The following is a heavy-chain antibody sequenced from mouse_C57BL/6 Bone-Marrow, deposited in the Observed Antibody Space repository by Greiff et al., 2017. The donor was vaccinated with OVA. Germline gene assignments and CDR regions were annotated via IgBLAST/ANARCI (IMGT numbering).Heavy chain of an antibody. CDR1: GYTFTNYW. D-gene: IGHD2-5*01. CDR3: ARKGYSNYFYAMDY. V-gene: IGHV1-63*01. J-gene: IGHJ4*01. Sequence: LVESGAELVRPGTSVKMSCKASGYTFTNYWIGWAKQRPGHGLEWIGDIYPGGGYTNYNEKFKGKATLTADKSSSTAYMQFSSLTSEDSAIYYCARKGYSNYFYAMDYWGQGTSVTVSS. CDR2: IYPGGGYT.